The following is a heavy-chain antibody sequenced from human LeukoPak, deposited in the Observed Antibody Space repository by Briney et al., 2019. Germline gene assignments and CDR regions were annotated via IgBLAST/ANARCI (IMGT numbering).Heavy chain of an antibody. J-gene: IGHJ4*02. D-gene: IGHD3-9*01. CDR2: INPSGGST. V-gene: IGHV1-46*01. Sequence: ASVKVSCKASGYTFTSYYMHWVRQAPGQGLEWMGIINPSGGSTSYAQKFQGRVTMTRDTSTSTVYMEPSSLRSEDTAVYYCARGALRYFDWSSRGLDYWGQGTLVTVSS. CDR3: ARGALRYFDWSSRGLDY. CDR1: GYTFTSYY.